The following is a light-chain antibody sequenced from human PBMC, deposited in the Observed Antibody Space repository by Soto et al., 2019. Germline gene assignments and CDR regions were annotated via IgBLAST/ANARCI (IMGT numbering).Light chain of an antibody. CDR1: QSVSSSY. J-gene: IGKJ2*01. CDR3: QQYGSSPPYT. Sequence: EIVLTQSPGTLSLSPGERATLSCRASQSVSSSYLAWYQQKPGQAPRLLIYGASSRATGIPDRFSGSGSGTDFTLIISRLEPEDFAVYYCQQYGSSPPYTFGQGTKLEMK. V-gene: IGKV3-20*01. CDR2: GAS.